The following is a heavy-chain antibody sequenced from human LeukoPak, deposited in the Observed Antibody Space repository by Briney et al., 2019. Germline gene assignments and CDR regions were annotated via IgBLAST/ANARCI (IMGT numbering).Heavy chain of an antibody. CDR2: IYSGGST. J-gene: IGHJ4*02. CDR1: GFTVSSNY. Sequence: GGSLRLSCAASGFTVSSNYMSWVRQAPGKGLEWVSVIYSGGSTYCADSVKGRFTISRDNSKNTLYLQMNSLRAEDTAVYYCAREGILAAAGTVYFDYWGQGTLVTVSS. V-gene: IGHV3-53*01. CDR3: AREGILAAAGTVYFDY. D-gene: IGHD6-13*01.